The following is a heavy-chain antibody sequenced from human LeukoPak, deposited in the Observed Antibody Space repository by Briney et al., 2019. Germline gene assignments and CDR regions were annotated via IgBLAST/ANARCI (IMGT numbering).Heavy chain of an antibody. D-gene: IGHD3-16*01. J-gene: IGHJ4*02. CDR3: AKGRGFRVWDPWDN. CDR1: GFTFSSYE. CDR2: ISSSGSTI. Sequence: AGGSLRLSCAASGFTFSSYEMNWVRQAPGKGLEWVSYISSSGSTIYYADSVKGRFTISRDNAKNSLYLQMNSLRAEDTAVYYCAKGRGFRVWDPWDNWGQGTLITVSS. V-gene: IGHV3-48*03.